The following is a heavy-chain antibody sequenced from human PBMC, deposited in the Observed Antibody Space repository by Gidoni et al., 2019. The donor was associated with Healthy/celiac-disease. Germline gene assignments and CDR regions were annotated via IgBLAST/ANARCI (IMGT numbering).Heavy chain of an antibody. CDR2: ISSSISTI. CDR3: ARERGYKPTDVRTKDV. V-gene: IGHV3-48*02. CDR1: GFTFSSYS. Sequence: EVQLVESGGGLVQPGGSLSLSCSASGFTFSSYSMNWVRQAQGKGLEWVAYISSSISTIYYSDSVKGRFTISRDNAKNSRYLQMNSLRDEDTAVYYCARERGYKPTDVRTKDVWGQGTTVTVSS. J-gene: IGHJ6*02. D-gene: IGHD5-18*01.